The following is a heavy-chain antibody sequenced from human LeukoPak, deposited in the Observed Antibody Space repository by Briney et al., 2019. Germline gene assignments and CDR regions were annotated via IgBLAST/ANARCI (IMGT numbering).Heavy chain of an antibody. CDR1: GDTFTGYY. V-gene: IGHV1-2*02. D-gene: IGHD3-10*01. J-gene: IGHJ3*02. Sequence: GASVKVSCKASGDTFTGYYMHWVRQAPGQGLEWMGWINPNSGGTNYAQKFQGRVTMTRDTSISTAYMELSRLRSDDTAVYYCARGVVREIYAFDIWRQGTMVTVSS. CDR3: ARGVVREIYAFDI. CDR2: INPNSGGT.